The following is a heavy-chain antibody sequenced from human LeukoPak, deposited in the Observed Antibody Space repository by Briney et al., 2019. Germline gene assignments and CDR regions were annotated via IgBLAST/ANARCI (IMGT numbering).Heavy chain of an antibody. CDR1: GFTFSSYT. Sequence: GGSLRLSCAASGFTFSSYTMNWVRQAPGKGLEWASSIISSGSYIYYADSVKGRFTISRDNAKNSLSLQMNSLRAEDTAVYYCARDFGGYCNSGNCYLGYLDYWGQGTLVTVSS. D-gene: IGHD2-2*01. V-gene: IGHV3-21*03. J-gene: IGHJ4*02. CDR3: ARDFGGYCNSGNCYLGYLDY. CDR2: IISSGSYI.